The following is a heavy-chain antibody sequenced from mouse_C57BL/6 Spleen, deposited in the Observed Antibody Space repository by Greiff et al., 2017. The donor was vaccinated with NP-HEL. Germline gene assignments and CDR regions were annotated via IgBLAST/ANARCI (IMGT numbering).Heavy chain of an antibody. CDR3: ARGPGADYAMDY. Sequence: VQLQQPGAELVRPGSSVKLSCKASGYTFTSYWMHWVKQRPIQGLEWIGNIDPSDSETHYNQKFKDKATLTVDKSSSTAYMQLSSLTSEDSAVYYCARGPGADYAMDYWGQGTSVTVSS. V-gene: IGHV1-52*01. CDR2: IDPSDSET. CDR1: GYTFTSYW. J-gene: IGHJ4*01.